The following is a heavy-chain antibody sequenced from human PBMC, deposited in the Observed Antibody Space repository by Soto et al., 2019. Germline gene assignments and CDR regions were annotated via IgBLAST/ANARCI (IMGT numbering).Heavy chain of an antibody. V-gene: IGHV3-48*02. CDR1: GFTLSIYI. CDR2: ISSSSSTI. CDR3: ARAGESYYDSSGPARPY. D-gene: IGHD3-22*01. J-gene: IGHJ4*02. Sequence: GGSLRLSCAASGFTLSIYIINWVRQATGKGLEWVSYISSSSSTIYYADSVKGRFTISRDNAKNSLYLQMNSLRDEDTAVYYCARAGESYYDSSGPARPYWGQGTLVTVSS.